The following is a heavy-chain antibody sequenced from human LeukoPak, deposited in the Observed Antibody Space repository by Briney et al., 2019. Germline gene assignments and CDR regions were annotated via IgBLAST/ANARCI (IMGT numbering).Heavy chain of an antibody. J-gene: IGHJ4*02. D-gene: IGHD3-10*01. CDR2: MNPNSGNT. CDR3: ARGLTGYGSGSYDDY. V-gene: IGHV1-8*01. CDR1: GYTFTSYD. Sequence: ASVKVSCKASGYTFTSYDINWVRQATGQWLEWMGWMNPNSGNTGYAQKFQGRVTMTRNTSISTAYMELSSLRSEDTAVYYCARGLTGYGSGSYDDYWGQGTLVTVSS.